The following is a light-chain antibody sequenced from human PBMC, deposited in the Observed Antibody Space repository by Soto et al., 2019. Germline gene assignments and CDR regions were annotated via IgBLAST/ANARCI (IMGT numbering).Light chain of an antibody. J-gene: IGKJ5*01. Sequence: DSEGTQSPSCLSSYVGERVTITFRASQSISSYLNWYQQKPGKAPELLIYAASNLESGVPARFSGSGFGTDFVLTISSLQPEDFATYYCQQSDSTPITFGQGTRLEI. CDR1: QSISSY. V-gene: IGKV1-39*01. CDR3: QQSDSTPIT. CDR2: AAS.